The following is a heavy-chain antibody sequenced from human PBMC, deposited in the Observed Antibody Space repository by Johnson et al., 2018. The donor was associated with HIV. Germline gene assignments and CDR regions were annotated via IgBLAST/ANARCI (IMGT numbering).Heavy chain of an antibody. CDR1: GFTFSSYA. J-gene: IGHJ3*02. Sequence: EQLVESGGGLVQPGGSLRLSCAASGFTFSSYAMSWVRQAPGKGLEWVSAISGSGGSTYYADSVKGRFTISRDNSNNTLYLQMNSLRAEDTAVYYCAKEGSIAAAGNYAFDIWGQGTMVTVSS. V-gene: IGHV3-23*04. CDR3: AKEGSIAAAGNYAFDI. D-gene: IGHD6-13*01. CDR2: ISGSGGST.